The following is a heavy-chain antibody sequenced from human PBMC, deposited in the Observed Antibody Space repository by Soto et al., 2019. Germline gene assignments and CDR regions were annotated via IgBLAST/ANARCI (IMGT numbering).Heavy chain of an antibody. V-gene: IGHV3-48*03. CDR3: ARETLTLSGVDRGKVYYGLDV. CDR2: ISTSESIV. D-gene: IGHD3-3*01. Sequence: PGWSLRLSCAASVFTFIGYEMNWVRQAPGKGLEWVSYISTSESIVYYADSVRGRFTISRDNAKNSLFLQMNSLRAEDTAVYYCARETLTLSGVDRGKVYYGLDVWGQGTTVTVSS. J-gene: IGHJ6*02. CDR1: VFTFIGYE.